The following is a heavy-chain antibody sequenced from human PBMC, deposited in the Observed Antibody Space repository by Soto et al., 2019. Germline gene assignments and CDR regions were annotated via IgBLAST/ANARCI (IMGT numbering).Heavy chain of an antibody. J-gene: IGHJ4*02. Sequence: PSETLSLTCTVSDDSFRGAEYYWSWIRQPLGKGPEWIGYTYYNGDTKYNPVLRSRVTMSEDTSKNQFSLRLSSVTAADTAVYFCARGPAYIDGWRTFDLWGRGILVTVS. CDR3: ARGPAYIDGWRTFDL. CDR1: DDSFRGAEYY. D-gene: IGHD6-19*01. CDR2: TYYNGDT. V-gene: IGHV4-61*08.